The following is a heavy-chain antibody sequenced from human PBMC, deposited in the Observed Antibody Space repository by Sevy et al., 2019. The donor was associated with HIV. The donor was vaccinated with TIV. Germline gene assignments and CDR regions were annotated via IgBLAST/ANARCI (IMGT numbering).Heavy chain of an antibody. V-gene: IGHV1-2*06. Sequence: ASVKVSCKASGYAFTGYYIHWVRQAPGQDLEWMGRINPISGDTDDSQKFQGRVTMTRDTSISTAYMDVSRLTSDDTAVYYCARAPTDFWTGGMAVWGQGTVVTVSS. CDR1: GYAFTGYY. J-gene: IGHJ6*02. D-gene: IGHD3-3*01. CDR2: INPISGDT. CDR3: ARAPTDFWTGGMAV.